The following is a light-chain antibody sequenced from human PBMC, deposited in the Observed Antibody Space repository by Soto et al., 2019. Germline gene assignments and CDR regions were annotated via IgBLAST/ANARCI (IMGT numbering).Light chain of an antibody. Sequence: QSVLTQPPSVSGAPGQRVTISCTGSSSNIGAGYNVHWYQQVPGTAPKLLIYGDSNRPSGVPDRFSGSKSGTSASLAITGLRAEDEADYYCQSYDSSLGGWLFGGGTKLT. CDR2: GDS. CDR3: QSYDSSLGGWL. J-gene: IGLJ3*02. V-gene: IGLV1-40*01. CDR1: SSNIGAGYN.